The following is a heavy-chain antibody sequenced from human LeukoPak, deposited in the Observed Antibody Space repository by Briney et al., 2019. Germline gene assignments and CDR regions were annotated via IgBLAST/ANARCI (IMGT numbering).Heavy chain of an antibody. J-gene: IGHJ4*02. V-gene: IGHV3-30*18. Sequence: GGSLRLSCAASGFTFSSYGMHWVRQAPGKGLEWVAVISYDGSNKYYADSVKGRFTISRDNSKNTLYLQMNSLRAEDTAVYYCAQAHFHCSGDCHPLDYWGQGTLVTVSS. CDR1: GFTFSSYG. D-gene: IGHD2-21*02. CDR2: ISYDGSNK. CDR3: AQAHFHCSGDCHPLDY.